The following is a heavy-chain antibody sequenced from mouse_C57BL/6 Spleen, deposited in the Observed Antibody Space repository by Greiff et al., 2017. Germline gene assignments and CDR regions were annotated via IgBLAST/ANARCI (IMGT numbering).Heavy chain of an antibody. CDR2: LNPSTGGT. Sequence: DVQLQESGPELVKPGASVKISCKASGYSFTGYYMNWVKQSPEKSLEWIGELNPSTGGTTYNQKFKAKATLTVDKSSSTAYMQLKSLTSEDSAVYYCARHNYAYYFDYWGQGTTLTVSS. CDR1: GYSFTGYY. J-gene: IGHJ2*01. CDR3: ARHNYAYYFDY. D-gene: IGHD1-1*01. V-gene: IGHV1-42*01.